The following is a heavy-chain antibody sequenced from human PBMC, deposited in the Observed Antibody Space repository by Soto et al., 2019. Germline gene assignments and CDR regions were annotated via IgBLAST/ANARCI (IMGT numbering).Heavy chain of an antibody. CDR2: IWYDGSNK. CDR1: GFTFSSYG. J-gene: IGHJ6*02. Sequence: GGSLRLSCAASGFTFSSYGMHWVRQAPGKGLEWVAVIWYDGSNKYYADSVKGRFTIPRDNSKNTLYLQMNSLRAEDTAVYYCARGDGYSGYSYYYYGMDVWGQGTTVTVSS. CDR3: ARGDGYSGYSYYYYGMDV. V-gene: IGHV3-33*01. D-gene: IGHD5-12*01.